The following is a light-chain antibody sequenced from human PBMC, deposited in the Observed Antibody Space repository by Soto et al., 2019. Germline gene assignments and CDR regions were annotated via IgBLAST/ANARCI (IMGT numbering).Light chain of an antibody. CDR1: QGISNY. CDR3: QKYDSAPWT. V-gene: IGKV1-27*01. CDR2: GAS. Sequence: DIQMTQSPSSLSASVGDRVTITCRATQGISNYLAWYQQKPGKVPKLLIYGASTLPSGVPSRFSGSGFGTDFTLTISNLQPEDVATYYCQKYDSAPWTFGLGTTVGIK. J-gene: IGKJ1*01.